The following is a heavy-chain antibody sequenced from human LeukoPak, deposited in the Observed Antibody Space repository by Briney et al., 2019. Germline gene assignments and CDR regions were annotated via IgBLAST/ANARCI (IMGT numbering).Heavy chain of an antibody. CDR1: GFTFSSYA. D-gene: IGHD5-12*01. V-gene: IGHV3-30*04. J-gene: IGHJ3*02. CDR3: ARGSGYDFLVAFDI. Sequence: GGSLRLSCAASGFTFSSYAMHWVRQAPGKGLEWVALISYDGSNKYYADSVKGRFTISRDNSKNTLYLQMNSLRAEDTAVYYCARGSGYDFLVAFDIWGQGTMVTVSS. CDR2: ISYDGSNK.